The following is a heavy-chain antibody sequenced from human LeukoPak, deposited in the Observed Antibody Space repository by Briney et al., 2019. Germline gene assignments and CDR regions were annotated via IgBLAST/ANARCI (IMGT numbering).Heavy chain of an antibody. D-gene: IGHD3-16*01. J-gene: IGHJ4*02. CDR3: TRERYGD. CDR2: IKYDGNEE. CDR1: GFTFSSTW. Sequence: GGSLRLSCAASGFTFSSTWMSWVRQAPGKGRECLANIKYDGNEEFYVDSLKGRFTISRDHTKNSLYLQLNSLRVEDTAVYYCTRERYGDWGQGTLVPVSS. V-gene: IGHV3-7*05.